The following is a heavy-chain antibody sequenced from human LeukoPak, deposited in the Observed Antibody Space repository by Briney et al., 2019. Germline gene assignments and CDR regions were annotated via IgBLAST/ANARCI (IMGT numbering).Heavy chain of an antibody. CDR2: MNPNSGNT. D-gene: IGHD3-16*02. V-gene: IGHV1-8*01. CDR1: GYTFTSYD. Sequence: ASVKVSCKASGYTFTSYDINWVRQATGQGLEWMGWMNPNSGNTGYAQKFQGRVTMTRNTSISTAYMELSSLRSEDTAVYYCARAKLHNSLFGGVIVSYYFDYWGQGTLVTVSS. CDR3: ARAKLHNSLFGGVIVSYYFDY. J-gene: IGHJ4*02.